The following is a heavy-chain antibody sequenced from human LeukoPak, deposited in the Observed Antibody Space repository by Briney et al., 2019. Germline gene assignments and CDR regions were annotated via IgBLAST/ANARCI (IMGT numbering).Heavy chain of an antibody. CDR3: ARRGSIAVAVLGY. J-gene: IGHJ4*02. Sequence: ASVKVSCKASGYTFTSYDINWVRQATGQGLEWTGWMNPNSGNTGYAQKFQGRVTTTRNTSISTAYMELGSLRSEDTAVYYCARRGSIAVAVLGYWGQGTLVTVSS. CDR2: MNPNSGNT. CDR1: GYTFTSYD. D-gene: IGHD6-19*01. V-gene: IGHV1-8*01.